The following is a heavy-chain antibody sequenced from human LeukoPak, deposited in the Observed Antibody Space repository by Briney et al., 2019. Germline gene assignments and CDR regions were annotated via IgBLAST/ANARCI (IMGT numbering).Heavy chain of an antibody. CDR2: IKSKTDGGTT. J-gene: IGHJ3*02. CDR1: GFTFNTFW. Sequence: KPGGSLRLSCAASGFTFNTFWMNWVRQAPGKGLEWVGRIKSKTDGGTTDYAAPVKGRFTISRDDSKNMLYLQMNSLRAEDTAVYYCARSIRWVKDAFDIWGQGTMVTVSS. V-gene: IGHV3-15*07. CDR3: ARSIRWVKDAFDI. D-gene: IGHD4-23*01.